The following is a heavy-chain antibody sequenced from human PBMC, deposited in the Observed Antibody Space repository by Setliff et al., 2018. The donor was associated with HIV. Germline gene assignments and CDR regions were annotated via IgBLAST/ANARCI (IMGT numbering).Heavy chain of an antibody. CDR1: GGSMSSSSYY. J-gene: IGHJ4*02. CDR3: ARLGYVSGGFYKTPGPYYFDY. V-gene: IGHV4-39*01. CDR2: IYYSGAT. Sequence: SETLSLTCTVSGGSMSSSSYYWGWIRQTPDKGLEWIGIIYYSGATYYNPSLTSRVTISVDTSRNQFSLKLRSVTAAGTAAYYCARLGYVSGGFYKTPGPYYFDYWGQGALVTVSS. D-gene: IGHD3-10*01.